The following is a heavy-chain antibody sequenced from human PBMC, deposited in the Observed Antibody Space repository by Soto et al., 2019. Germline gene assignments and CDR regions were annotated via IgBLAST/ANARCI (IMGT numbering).Heavy chain of an antibody. CDR2: ISGSGGSI. J-gene: IGHJ4*02. CDR3: AKVGGSGWYFDY. D-gene: IGHD6-19*01. CDR1: GFTFSSYA. Sequence: EVQLLESGGGLVQPGGSLRLSCAASGFTFSSYAMSWDRQAPGKGLEWVSAISGSGGSIYYADSVKGRFTISRDNSKNTLYLQMNSLRAEDTAVYYCAKVGGSGWYFDYWGQGTLVTVSS. V-gene: IGHV3-23*01.